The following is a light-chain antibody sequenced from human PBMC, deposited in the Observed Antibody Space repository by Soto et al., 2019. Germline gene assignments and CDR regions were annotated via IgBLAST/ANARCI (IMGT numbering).Light chain of an antibody. J-gene: IGKJ1*01. Sequence: DVVMTQSPLSLSVTLGQPASISCRSSQGLVYSDGNTFLNWFHQRPGQSPRRLIYQVSNRDSGVSDRVSGSGSGTDYTLTISRVEAEDVGIYYCVQGTHWPWTFGQGTKVEIK. CDR2: QVS. V-gene: IGKV2-30*01. CDR3: VQGTHWPWT. CDR1: QGLVYSDGNTF.